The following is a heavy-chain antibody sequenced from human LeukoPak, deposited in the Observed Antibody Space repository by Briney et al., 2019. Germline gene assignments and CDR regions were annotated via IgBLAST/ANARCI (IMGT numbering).Heavy chain of an antibody. V-gene: IGHV3-23*01. CDR2: ISGTGGST. CDR3: AKGHNHDTWNPFDY. D-gene: IGHD3-3*01. J-gene: IGHJ4*02. CDR1: GFTFSTYA. Sequence: GGSLRLSCAASGFTFSTYAMSWVRQAPGKGLEWVSVISGTGGSTNYADSVKGRFTISRDYSKSTLYVQMNSLRVEGTAVYYCAKGHNHDTWNPFDYWGQGTLVTVSS.